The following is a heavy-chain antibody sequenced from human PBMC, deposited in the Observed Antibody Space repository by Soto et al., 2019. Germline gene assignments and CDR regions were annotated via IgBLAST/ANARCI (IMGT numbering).Heavy chain of an antibody. J-gene: IGHJ6*02. CDR1: GFTFSSYA. Sequence: SGGSLRLSCAASGFTFSSYAMSWVRQAPGKGLEWVSAISGSGGSTYYADSVKGRFTISRDNSKNTLYLQMNSLRAEDTAVYYCAKPMGLGYCSSTSCRRGYGMDVWGQGTTVTVSS. D-gene: IGHD2-2*01. V-gene: IGHV3-23*01. CDR2: ISGSGGST. CDR3: AKPMGLGYCSSTSCRRGYGMDV.